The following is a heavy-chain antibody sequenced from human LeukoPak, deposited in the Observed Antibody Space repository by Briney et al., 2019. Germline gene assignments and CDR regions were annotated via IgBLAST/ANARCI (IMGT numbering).Heavy chain of an antibody. CDR3: ARARGDSSPASRYFDY. Sequence: GGSLRLSCAASGFTFSSYAMSWVRQAPGKGLEWVSAISGSGGSTYYADSVKGRFTISRDNSKNTLYVQMNSLRAEDTAMYYCARARGDSSPASRYFDYWGQGALVTVSS. J-gene: IGHJ4*02. CDR2: ISGSGGST. CDR1: GFTFSSYA. D-gene: IGHD5-18*01. V-gene: IGHV3-23*01.